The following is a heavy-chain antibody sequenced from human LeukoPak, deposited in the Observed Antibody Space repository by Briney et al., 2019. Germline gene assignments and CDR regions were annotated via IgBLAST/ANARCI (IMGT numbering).Heavy chain of an antibody. J-gene: IGHJ4*02. Sequence: GESLKISCKGSGYSFTTYWIGWVRQMPGKGLGWMGIIYPGDSDTRYSPSFQGQVTISADKSISTAYLQWSSLKASDTAMYYCGSGDYLHYFDYWGQGTLVTVSS. CDR3: GSGDYLHYFDY. CDR1: GYSFTTYW. V-gene: IGHV5-51*01. CDR2: IYPGDSDT. D-gene: IGHD4-17*01.